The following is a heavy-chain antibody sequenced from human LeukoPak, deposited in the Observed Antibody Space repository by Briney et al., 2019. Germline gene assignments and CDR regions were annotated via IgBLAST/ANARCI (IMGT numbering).Heavy chain of an antibody. CDR3: ARPRYFDSSGYYPT. CDR2: IYTSGST. J-gene: IGHJ5*02. D-gene: IGHD3-22*01. CDR1: GGSISSYY. Sequence: SETLSLTCTVSGGSISSYYWSWIRQPPGKGLEWIGYIYTSGSTNHNPSLKSRVTISVDTSKNQFSLKLSSVTAADTAVYYCARPRYFDSSGYYPTWGQGTLVAVSS. V-gene: IGHV4-4*09.